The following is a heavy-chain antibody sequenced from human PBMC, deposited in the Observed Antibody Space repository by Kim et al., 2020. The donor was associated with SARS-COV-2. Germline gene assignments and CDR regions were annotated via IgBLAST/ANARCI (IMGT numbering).Heavy chain of an antibody. J-gene: IGHJ5*02. D-gene: IGHD3-16*02. Sequence: SVKVSCKASGVTFSSYAISWVRQAPGQGLEWMGGIIPIFGTANYAQKFQGRVTITADKSTSTAYMELSSLRYEDTAVYYCARDPGYDYVWGSYRPNWFDHWGQGTLVTVSS. CDR3: ARDPGYDYVWGSYRPNWFDH. CDR1: GVTFSSYA. CDR2: IIPIFGTA. V-gene: IGHV1-69*06.